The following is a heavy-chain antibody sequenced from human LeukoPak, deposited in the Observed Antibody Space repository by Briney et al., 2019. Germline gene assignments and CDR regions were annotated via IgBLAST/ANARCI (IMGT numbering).Heavy chain of an antibody. CDR1: GFTFSSYA. V-gene: IGHV3-23*01. Sequence: PGGSLRLSCAASGFTFSSYAMSWVRQAPGKGLEWVSAISGSGGSTYYADSVKGRFTISRDNSKNTLYLQMNSLRAEDTAIYYCAKNDAYASGWSFDYWGQGTLVTVSS. J-gene: IGHJ4*02. CDR2: ISGSGGST. D-gene: IGHD6-13*01. CDR3: AKNDAYASGWSFDY.